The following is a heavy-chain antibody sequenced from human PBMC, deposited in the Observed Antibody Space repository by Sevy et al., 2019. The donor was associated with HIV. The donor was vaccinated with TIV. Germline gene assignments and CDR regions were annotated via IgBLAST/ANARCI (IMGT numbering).Heavy chain of an antibody. CDR3: AKVDTSGWYSKGAGDWFDP. J-gene: IGHJ5*02. CDR1: GFTFSSYA. D-gene: IGHD6-19*01. Sequence: GGSLRLSCAASGFTFSSYAMSWVRQAPGKGLEWVSVISGSGGSTFYADSVKGRFTISRDNSKNTRFLQMNSLRAEDTAVYYGAKVDTSGWYSKGAGDWFDPWGQGTLVTVSS. CDR2: ISGSGGST. V-gene: IGHV3-23*01.